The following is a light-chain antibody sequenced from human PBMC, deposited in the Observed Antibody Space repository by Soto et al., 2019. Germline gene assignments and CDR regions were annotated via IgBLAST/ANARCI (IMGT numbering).Light chain of an antibody. CDR3: QQRSNWPRT. Sequence: LTQSPGTLSLSPGESSALSCRASHSVSRTYLAWYQQKPGQAPRLLMYGASDRATGTPGRFSGSGSGTDFTLTISSLEPEDFAVYYCQQRSNWPRTFGQGTKVDIK. CDR1: HSVSRTY. J-gene: IGKJ1*01. V-gene: IGKV3-11*01. CDR2: GAS.